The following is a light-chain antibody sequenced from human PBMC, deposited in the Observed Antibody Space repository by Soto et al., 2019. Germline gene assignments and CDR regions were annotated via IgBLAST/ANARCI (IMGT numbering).Light chain of an antibody. CDR2: KAS. J-gene: IGKJ1*01. CDR3: QQYNDYSWT. CDR1: QSISAW. Sequence: DIQMTQSPSTLSASVGDRVSINCRASQSISAWLAWYQQKPGKAPRLLIYKASTLEIGVPSRFSSGGSGTEFTLTISSLQPDDVATYYCQQYNDYSWTFGQGTKV. V-gene: IGKV1-5*03.